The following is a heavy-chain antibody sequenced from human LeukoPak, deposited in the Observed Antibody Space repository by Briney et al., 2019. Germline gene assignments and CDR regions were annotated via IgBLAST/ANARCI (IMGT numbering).Heavy chain of an antibody. Sequence: GGSLRLSCAASGYTFRRNGMHWVRQAPGKGLEGVAEIWYDGSKKHYGDSVRGRFTISRDNSKNTLYLQMNSLRAEDTAVYYCARWLSDKIDSNGYLDYWGQGTLVAVSS. V-gene: IGHV3-33*01. CDR3: ARWLSDKIDSNGYLDY. CDR1: GYTFRRNG. D-gene: IGHD5-18*01. J-gene: IGHJ4*02. CDR2: IWYDGSKK.